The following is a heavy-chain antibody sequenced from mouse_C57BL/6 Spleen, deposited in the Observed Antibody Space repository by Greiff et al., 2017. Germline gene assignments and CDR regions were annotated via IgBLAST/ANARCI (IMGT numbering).Heavy chain of an antibody. D-gene: IGHD2-1*01. Sequence: VQRVESGAELARPGASVKMSCKASGYTFTSYTMHWVKQRPGQGLEWIGYINPSSGYTKYNQKFKDKATLTADKSSSTAYMQLSSLTSEDSAVYYCAREGVYYGNYDVWGTGTTVTVSS. V-gene: IGHV1-4*01. CDR1: GYTFTSYT. CDR2: INPSSGYT. J-gene: IGHJ1*03. CDR3: AREGVYYGNYDV.